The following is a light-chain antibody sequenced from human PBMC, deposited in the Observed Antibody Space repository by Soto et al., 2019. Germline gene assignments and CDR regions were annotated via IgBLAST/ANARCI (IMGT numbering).Light chain of an antibody. V-gene: IGKV3-20*01. Sequence: EVVLTQSPGTLSLSPGERASLSCRASQSTNYLAWYQQKAGQAPRLLIYGSSTRAPGTPDRFSASGSGTDFTLTISRLEPEDFAVYFCHRYGRSQWTFGQGTKVDIK. CDR2: GSS. J-gene: IGKJ1*01. CDR1: QSTNY. CDR3: HRYGRSQWT.